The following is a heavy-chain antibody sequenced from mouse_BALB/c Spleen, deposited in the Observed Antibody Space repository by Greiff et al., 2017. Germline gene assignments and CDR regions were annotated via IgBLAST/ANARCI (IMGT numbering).Heavy chain of an antibody. CDR1: GYSFTGYF. CDR2: INPYNGDT. Sequence: EVQLQQSGPELVKPGASVKISCKASGYSFTGYFMNWVMQSHGKSLEWIGRINPYNGDTFYNQKFKGKATLTVDKSSSTAHMELRSLASEDSAVYYWARGDKDGYLGAYWGQGTLVTVSA. J-gene: IGHJ3*01. D-gene: IGHD1-2*01. V-gene: IGHV1-20*02. CDR3: ARGDKDGYLGAY.